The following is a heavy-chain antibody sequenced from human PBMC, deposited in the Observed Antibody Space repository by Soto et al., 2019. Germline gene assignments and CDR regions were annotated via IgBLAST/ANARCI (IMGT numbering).Heavy chain of an antibody. CDR3: ARGTRGAIPLDY. J-gene: IGHJ4*02. CDR1: GGSISSGGYY. V-gene: IGHV4-31*03. D-gene: IGHD3-10*01. Sequence: SETLSLTCTVSGGSISSGGYYWSWIRQHPGKGLEWIGYIYYSGSTYYNPSLKSRVTISVDASKNQFSLKLSSVTAADTAVYYCARGTRGAIPLDYWGQGTLVTVSS. CDR2: IYYSGST.